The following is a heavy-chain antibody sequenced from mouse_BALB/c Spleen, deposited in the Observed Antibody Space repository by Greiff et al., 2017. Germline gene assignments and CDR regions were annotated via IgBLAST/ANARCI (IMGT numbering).Heavy chain of an antibody. Sequence: QVQLQQSGAELVRPGSSVKISCKASGYAFSSYWMNWVKQRPGQGLEWIGQIYPGDGDTNYNGKFKGKATLTADKSSSTAYMQLSSLTSEDSAVYFCARHRYDPYYVDYGGQGTTLTVSS. CDR2: IYPGDGDT. D-gene: IGHD2-14*01. J-gene: IGHJ2*01. CDR3: ARHRYDPYYVDY. V-gene: IGHV1-80*01. CDR1: GYAFSSYW.